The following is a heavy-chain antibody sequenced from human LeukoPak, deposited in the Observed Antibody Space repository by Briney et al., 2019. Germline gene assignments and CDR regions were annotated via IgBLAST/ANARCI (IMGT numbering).Heavy chain of an antibody. Sequence: GGSLRLSCAASGFTFDDYGMSWVRQAPGKGLEWVSGINWNGGSTGYADPVKGRFTISRDNAKNSLYLQMNSLRAEDTALYYCARVRRVCSGGSCYRHFDYWGQGTLVTVSS. CDR2: INWNGGST. CDR1: GFTFDDYG. J-gene: IGHJ4*02. D-gene: IGHD2-15*01. V-gene: IGHV3-20*04. CDR3: ARVRRVCSGGSCYRHFDY.